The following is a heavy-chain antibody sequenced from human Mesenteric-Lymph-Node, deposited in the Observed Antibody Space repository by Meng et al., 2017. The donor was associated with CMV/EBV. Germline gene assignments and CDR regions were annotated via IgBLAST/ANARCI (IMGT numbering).Heavy chain of an antibody. CDR3: ARGGKYDFWSGYWYYYYGMDV. CDR1: GGTFSSYT. D-gene: IGHD3-3*01. J-gene: IGHJ6*02. CDR2: IIPILGIA. V-gene: IGHV1-69*02. Sequence: SVKVSCKASGGTFSSYTISWVRQAPGQGLEWMGRIIPILGIANYAQKFQGRVTITADKSTSTAYMELSSLRSEDTAVYYCARGGKYDFWSGYWYYYYGMDVWGQGTTVTVSS.